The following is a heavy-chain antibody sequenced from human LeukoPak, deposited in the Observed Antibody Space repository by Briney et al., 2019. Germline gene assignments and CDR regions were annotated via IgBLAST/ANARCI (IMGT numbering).Heavy chain of an antibody. CDR2: VNPHSGDT. D-gene: IGHD6-19*01. Sequence: ASVKVSCKAFGYTLTDNYMHWVRQAAGQGLEWMGWVNPHSGDTHYAQKLQGRVTMTWDTSISTAYMELSRLRSDDTAVYYCARGSATVAGSPTTFDYWGQGTLVTVSS. J-gene: IGHJ4*02. V-gene: IGHV1-2*02. CDR3: ARGSATVAGSPTTFDY. CDR1: GYTLTDNY.